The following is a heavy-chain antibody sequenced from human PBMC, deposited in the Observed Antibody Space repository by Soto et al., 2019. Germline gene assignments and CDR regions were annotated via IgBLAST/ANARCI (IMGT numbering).Heavy chain of an antibody. Sequence: QVQLVESGGGVVQPGRSLRLSCAASGFTFSSYGMHWVRQAPGKGLEWVAVIWYDGSNKYYADSVKGRFTISRDNSKNTLYLQVNSLRAEDTAVYYCARDGDYGGNSGWGQGTLVTVSS. CDR3: ARDGDYGGNSG. CDR1: GFTFSSYG. V-gene: IGHV3-33*01. CDR2: IWYDGSNK. J-gene: IGHJ4*02. D-gene: IGHD4-17*01.